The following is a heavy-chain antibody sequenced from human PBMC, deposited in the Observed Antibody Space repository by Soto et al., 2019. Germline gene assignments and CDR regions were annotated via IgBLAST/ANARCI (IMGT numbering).Heavy chain of an antibody. J-gene: IGHJ5*02. V-gene: IGHV3-11*01. CDR1: GFTFSDYY. CDR3: ARAPPYYSSSLFWFDP. Sequence: GGSLRLSCAASGFTFSDYYMSWIRQAPGKGLEWVSYISSSGSTIYYADSVKGRFTISRDNAKNSLYLQMNSLRAEDTAVYYCARAPPYYSSSLFWFDPWGQGTLVTVSS. D-gene: IGHD6-13*01. CDR2: ISSSGSTI.